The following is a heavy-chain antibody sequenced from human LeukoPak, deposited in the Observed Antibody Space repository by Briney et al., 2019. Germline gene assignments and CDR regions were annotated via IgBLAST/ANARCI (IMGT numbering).Heavy chain of an antibody. CDR2: ISSSSTI. Sequence: PGGSLRLSCAASGFTFSSYSMNWVRQAPGKGLEWVSYISSSSTIYYADSVKGRFTISRDNAKNSLYLQMNSLRAEDTALYYCAKDIDGGGYYPYFDYWGQGTLVTVSS. CDR1: GFTFSSYS. CDR3: AKDIDGGGYYPYFDY. V-gene: IGHV3-48*04. J-gene: IGHJ4*02. D-gene: IGHD3-22*01.